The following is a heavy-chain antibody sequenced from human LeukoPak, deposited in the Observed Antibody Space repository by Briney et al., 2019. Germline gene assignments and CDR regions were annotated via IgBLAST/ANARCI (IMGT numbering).Heavy chain of an antibody. J-gene: IGHJ3*02. D-gene: IGHD6-19*01. V-gene: IGHV1-2*02. CDR3: ATRLRGWYSAFDI. CDR1: GYTFTGYY. Sequence: ASVKVSCKASGYTFTGYYMHWVRQAPGQGLEWMGWINPNSGGTNYAQKFQGRVTMTRDTSISTAYMELSRLRSEDTAVYYCATRLRGWYSAFDIWGQGTMVTVSS. CDR2: INPNSGGT.